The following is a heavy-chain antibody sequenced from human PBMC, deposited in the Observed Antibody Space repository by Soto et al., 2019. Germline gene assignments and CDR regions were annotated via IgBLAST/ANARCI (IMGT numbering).Heavy chain of an antibody. V-gene: IGHV3-74*01. CDR1: GFGFHTYW. CDR3: ARESEDLTSNFDY. Sequence: PGGSLRLSCVASGFGFHTYWMHWVRQVPGKGLVWVARINSDGDTSTYADSVKGRFSISRDNGKNSLYLEMHSLRAEDTAVYYCARESEDLTSNFDYWGQGTLVTVSS. J-gene: IGHJ4*02. CDR2: INSDGDTS.